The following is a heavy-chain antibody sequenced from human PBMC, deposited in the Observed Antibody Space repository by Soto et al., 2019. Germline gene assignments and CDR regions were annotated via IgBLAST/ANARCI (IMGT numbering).Heavy chain of an antibody. Sequence: DVQLLESGGDLVQPGGSLRLSCAASGFIFSNYAMSWVRQAPGKGLEWVLLIRGSGGPTNYADSVKGRFTVSRDNSKNILLLQMNSLRAEDTAVYYCVKDFRVGYDWTHDWGQGTLVTVSS. CDR1: GFIFSNYA. J-gene: IGHJ4*02. CDR2: IRGSGGPT. CDR3: VKDFRVGYDWTHD. V-gene: IGHV3-23*01. D-gene: IGHD5-12*01.